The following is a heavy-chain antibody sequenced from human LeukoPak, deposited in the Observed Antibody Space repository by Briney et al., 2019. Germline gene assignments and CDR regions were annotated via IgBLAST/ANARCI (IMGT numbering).Heavy chain of an antibody. CDR3: AGQYSGSTIDY. J-gene: IGHJ4*02. CDR1: GGSFSGYY. V-gene: IGHV4-59*08. Sequence: SETLSLTCAVYGGSFSGYYWSWIRQPPGKGLEWIGYIYYSGSTNYNPSLKSRVTISVDTSKNQFSLKLSSVTAADTAVYYCAGQYSGSTIDYWGQGTLVTVSS. D-gene: IGHD1-26*01. CDR2: IYYSGST.